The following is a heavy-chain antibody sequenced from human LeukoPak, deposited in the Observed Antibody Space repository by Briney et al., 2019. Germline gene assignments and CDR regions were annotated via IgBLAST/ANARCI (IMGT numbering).Heavy chain of an antibody. Sequence: PGGSLRLSCAASGFSFSDYYMGWIRQAPGKGLEWVSYISSSGSTIYYADSVKGRFTISRDNAKNSLYLQMNSLRAEDTAVYYCASVRFLEWLPHLHPGMDVWGQGTTVTVSS. CDR3: ASVRFLEWLPHLHPGMDV. V-gene: IGHV3-11*01. CDR2: ISSSGSTI. J-gene: IGHJ6*02. CDR1: GFSFSDYY. D-gene: IGHD3-3*01.